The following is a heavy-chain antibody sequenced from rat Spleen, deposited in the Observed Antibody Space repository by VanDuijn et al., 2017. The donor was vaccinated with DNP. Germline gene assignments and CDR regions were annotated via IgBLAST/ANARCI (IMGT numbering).Heavy chain of an antibody. V-gene: IGHV5-7*01. CDR1: GFTFSDYN. CDR3: TTGGAAAY. Sequence: EVQLVESGGGLVQPGRSLKLSCAASGFTFSDYNMAWVRQAPKKGLEWVAIISYDGSSSHYRDSVKGRFTVSRDNAKSTLFLQMDSLRSEDTATYYCTTGGAAAYWGQGTLVTVSS. J-gene: IGHJ3*01. CDR2: ISYDGSSS. D-gene: IGHD1-2*01.